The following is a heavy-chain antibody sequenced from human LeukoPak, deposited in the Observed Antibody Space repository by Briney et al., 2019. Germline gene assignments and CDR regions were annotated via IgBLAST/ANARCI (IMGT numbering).Heavy chain of an antibody. CDR3: ARAPSSDYYSHFDY. Sequence: GGSLRLSCAASGFTFSAYCMNWVRQAPGKGLEWISYISGTSGTIYYADSLKGRFTISRDNAKNSLYLQMNSLRAEDTAVYYCARAPSSDYYSHFDYWGQGTLVTVAS. D-gene: IGHD3-22*01. J-gene: IGHJ4*02. V-gene: IGHV3-48*04. CDR2: ISGTSGTI. CDR1: GFTFSAYC.